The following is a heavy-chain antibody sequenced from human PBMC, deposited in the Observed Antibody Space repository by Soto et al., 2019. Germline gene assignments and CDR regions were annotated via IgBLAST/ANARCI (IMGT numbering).Heavy chain of an antibody. CDR3: ARHGRSSWHIDY. CDR1: GGSISNSDYS. J-gene: IGHJ4*02. CDR2: IYYSGST. V-gene: IGHV4-39*01. Sequence: QLQLQESGPGLVKPSETLSLTCTVSGGSISNSDYSWGWIRQPPGKGLEWIGNIYYSGSTYYNPSLESRVIISVDMSKNQLSLKLSSVTAADTAVYYCARHGRSSWHIDYWGQGTLVTVSS. D-gene: IGHD6-13*01.